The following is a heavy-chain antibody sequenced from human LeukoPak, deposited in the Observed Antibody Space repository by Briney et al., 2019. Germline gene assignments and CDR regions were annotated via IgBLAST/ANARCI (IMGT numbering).Heavy chain of an antibody. D-gene: IGHD6-25*01. CDR3: ARHAAAANFDY. Sequence: PSETLSLTCAVSGYSISSGYYWGWIRQPPGKGLEWIGSISHSGSTYYNPSLKSRVTISIDTSKNQFSLNLRLVTAADTAVYYCARHAAAANFDYWGQGTLVTVSS. CDR1: GYSISSGYY. V-gene: IGHV4-38-2*01. J-gene: IGHJ4*02. CDR2: ISHSGST.